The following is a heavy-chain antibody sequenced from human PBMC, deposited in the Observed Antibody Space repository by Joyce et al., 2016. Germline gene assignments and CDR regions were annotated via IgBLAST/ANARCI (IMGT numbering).Heavy chain of an antibody. Sequence: EVQLVESGGGLVQPGGSLILSCAASGFIFSSKEMNWVRQAPGKGLGWIAFISRSGDLIHYADSVRGRFTISRDNAVSSLYLQMESLRAEDTAMDYWASPSCAVWGQGSLVTVSS. V-gene: IGHV3-48*03. CDR3: ASPSCAV. CDR1: GFIFSSKE. CDR2: ISRSGDLI. J-gene: IGHJ4*02.